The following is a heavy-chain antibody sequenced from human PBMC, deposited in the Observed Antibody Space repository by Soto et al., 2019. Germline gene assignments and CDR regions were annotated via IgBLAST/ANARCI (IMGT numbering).Heavy chain of an antibody. CDR1: GFTFGSYG. Sequence: EVQLLESGGGLVQPGGSLRLTCAASGFTFGSYGMSWVRQAPGKGLEWVSSLSGSSLTVYYADSVKGRFTISRGNSDNTLFLEMTSLRAEDTAFYYCAKDTRIAARPIGYFDHWGQGTLVTVSS. D-gene: IGHD6-6*01. CDR2: LSGSSLTV. V-gene: IGHV3-23*01. CDR3: AKDTRIAARPIGYFDH. J-gene: IGHJ4*02.